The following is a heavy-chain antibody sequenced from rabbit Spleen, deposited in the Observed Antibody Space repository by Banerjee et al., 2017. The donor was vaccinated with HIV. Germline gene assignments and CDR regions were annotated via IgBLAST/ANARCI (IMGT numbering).Heavy chain of an antibody. CDR3: ARRCLGSNGRYSLFDL. Sequence: QEQLVESGGGLVQPGGSLKLSCTASGFSFSDKDVMCWVRQAPGKGLEWITCINIATGKSVYASWAKGRFIMSRTSSTKVTLQMTSLTAADTATYFCARRCLGSNGRYSLFDLWGPGTLVTVS. V-gene: IGHV1S45*01. CDR1: GFSFSDKDV. J-gene: IGHJ4*01. D-gene: IGHD1-1*01. CDR2: INIATGKS.